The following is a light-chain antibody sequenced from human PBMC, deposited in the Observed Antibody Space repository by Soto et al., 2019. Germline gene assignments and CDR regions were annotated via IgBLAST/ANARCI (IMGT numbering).Light chain of an antibody. CDR3: SSYTSSSSYV. Sequence: QSALTQPASVSGSPGQSIAISRTGSSSDVGTYNSVSWYQQYPGKAPKLMIHDVSNRPSGVSDRFSGSKSGNTASLTISGLQAEDEADYYCSSYTSSSSYVFGSGTKVTVL. CDR2: DVS. J-gene: IGLJ1*01. V-gene: IGLV2-14*01. CDR1: SSDVGTYNS.